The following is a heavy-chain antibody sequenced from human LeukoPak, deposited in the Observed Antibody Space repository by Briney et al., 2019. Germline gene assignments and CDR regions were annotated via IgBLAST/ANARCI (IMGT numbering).Heavy chain of an antibody. CDR2: IYYSGST. Sequence: SETLSLTCTVSGGSISSYYWSWIRQPPGKGLEWIGYIYYSGSTNYNPSLKSRVTISVNTPKNQFSLKLSSVTAADTAVYYCARDRCSSTSCYKGSIWFDPWGQGTLVTVSS. CDR1: GGSISSYY. J-gene: IGHJ5*02. CDR3: ARDRCSSTSCYKGSIWFDP. V-gene: IGHV4-59*01. D-gene: IGHD2-2*02.